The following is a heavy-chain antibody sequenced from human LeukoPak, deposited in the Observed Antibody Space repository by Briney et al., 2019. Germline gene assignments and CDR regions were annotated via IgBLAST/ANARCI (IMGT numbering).Heavy chain of an antibody. CDR3: AREPFDSSGYYWGYDALDI. CDR2: ISYDGSNK. V-gene: IGHV3-30-3*01. CDR1: GFTFSSYA. Sequence: GGSLRLSCAASGFTFSSYAMHWVRQAPGKGLEWVAVISYDGSNKYYADSVKGRFTISRDNSKNTLYLQMNSLRAEDTAVYYCAREPFDSSGYYWGYDALDIWGQGKMVPVS. J-gene: IGHJ3*02. D-gene: IGHD3-22*01.